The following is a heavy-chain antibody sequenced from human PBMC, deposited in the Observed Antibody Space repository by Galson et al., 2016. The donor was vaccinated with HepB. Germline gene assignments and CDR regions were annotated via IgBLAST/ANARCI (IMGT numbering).Heavy chain of an antibody. J-gene: IGHJ5*02. CDR1: GFTFSTYS. D-gene: IGHD6-13*01. CDR2: TDSTSRYI. V-gene: IGHV3-21*04. Sequence: SLRLSCAASGFTFSTYSMNWVRLAPGKGLEWVSSTDSTSRYIYYADSVKGRFTISRDNSKNTLYLQMNSLRAEDTAVYYCAKDRVLAAGNWFDPWGQGTLVTVSS. CDR3: AKDRVLAAGNWFDP.